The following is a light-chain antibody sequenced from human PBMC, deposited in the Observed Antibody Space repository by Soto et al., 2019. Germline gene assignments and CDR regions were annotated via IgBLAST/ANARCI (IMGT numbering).Light chain of an antibody. Sequence: EIVLTQSPGTLSLSPGERATLSCRVSQSVSSSYLAWYQQKPGQAPRLLIYGASSRATGIPDRFSGSGSGTGCTLTISRLEPEDCAVLYCHQFGGSPPYTFGQGTKLEIK. V-gene: IGKV3-20*01. J-gene: IGKJ2*01. CDR1: QSVSSSY. CDR2: GAS. CDR3: HQFGGSPPYT.